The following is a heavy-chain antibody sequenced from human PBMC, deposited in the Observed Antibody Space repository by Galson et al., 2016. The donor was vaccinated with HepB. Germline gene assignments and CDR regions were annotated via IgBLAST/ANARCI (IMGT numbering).Heavy chain of an antibody. CDR1: GFTFRDYY. J-gene: IGHJ3*02. V-gene: IGHV3-23*01. D-gene: IGHD3-22*01. Sequence: SLRLSCAVSGFTFRDYYMTWIRRAPGKGLEWISAITSTGAKTFYADSVRGRFNISRDNSKSTLSLQMNNLRAEDTALYYCARKVLHHFDSSGYFPGPLDMWGQGTLVTVSS. CDR3: ARKVLHHFDSSGYFPGPLDM. CDR2: ITSTGAKT.